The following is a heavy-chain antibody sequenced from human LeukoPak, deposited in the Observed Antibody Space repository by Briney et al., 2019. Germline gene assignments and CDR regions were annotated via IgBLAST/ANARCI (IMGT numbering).Heavy chain of an antibody. D-gene: IGHD2-2*02. V-gene: IGHV3-23*01. CDR1: GITLTNYG. Sequence: PGGSLRLSCAVSGITLTNYGMSWVRQAPGKGLEWVAGISDSGGRTIYADSVKGRFTISRDNPKNTLYLQMNSLRAEDTAVYYCARKRLPKDIVVVPAAIRLDYCYMDVWGKGTTVTVSS. CDR2: ISDSGGRT. CDR3: ARKRLPKDIVVVPAAIRLDYCYMDV. J-gene: IGHJ6*03.